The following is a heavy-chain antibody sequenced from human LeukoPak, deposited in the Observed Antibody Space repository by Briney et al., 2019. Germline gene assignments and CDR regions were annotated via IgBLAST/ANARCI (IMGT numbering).Heavy chain of an antibody. CDR3: ARGSNWAFDI. CDR1: RFTFSRYW. V-gene: IGHV3-7*01. CDR2: IKEDGSEK. J-gene: IGHJ3*02. D-gene: IGHD2-8*01. Sequence: PGGSLRLSCAASRFTFSRYWMSWVRQAPGKGLEWVANIKEDGSEKYYVDSVKGRFTISRDNAKNSLYLQMNSLRAEDTAVYYCARGSNWAFDIWGQGTMVTVSS.